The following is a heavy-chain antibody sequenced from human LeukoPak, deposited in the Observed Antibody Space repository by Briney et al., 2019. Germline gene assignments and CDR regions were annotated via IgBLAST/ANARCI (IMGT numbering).Heavy chain of an antibody. D-gene: IGHD2-15*01. CDR1: GDSISSSGYF. J-gene: IGHJ4*02. CDR2: IYYSGST. Sequence: SETLSLTCTVSGDSISSSGYFWGWIRQPPGKGLEWIGSIYYSGSTNYNPSLKSRVTISVDTSKNQFSLKLSSVTAADTAVYYCASHYCSGGSCYSFDYWGQGTLVTVSS. CDR3: ASHYCSGGSCYSFDY. V-gene: IGHV4-39*07.